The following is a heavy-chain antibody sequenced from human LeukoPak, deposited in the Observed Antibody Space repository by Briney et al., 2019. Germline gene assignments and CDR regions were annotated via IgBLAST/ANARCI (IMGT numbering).Heavy chain of an antibody. V-gene: IGHV1-8*01. CDR3: ARSPSMVAGTWWFDP. D-gene: IGHD6-13*01. CDR1: GYTFTSYD. CDR2: MNPSSGNT. J-gene: IGHJ5*02. Sequence: GASVKVSCKASGYTFTSYDINWVRQATGQGLEWMGWMNPSSGNTGYAQKFQGRVTMTRNTSISTAYMELSSLRSEDTAVYYCARSPSMVAGTWWFDPWGQGTLVTVSS.